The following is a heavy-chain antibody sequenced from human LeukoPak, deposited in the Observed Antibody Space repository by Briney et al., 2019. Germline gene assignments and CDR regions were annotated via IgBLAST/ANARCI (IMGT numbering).Heavy chain of an antibody. CDR2: IRNKAYGGTT. CDR1: GFTFGDYA. V-gene: IGHV3-49*01. J-gene: IGHJ4*02. Sequence: PGGSLRLSCTASGFTFGDYAMSWFRQAPGKGLEWVGFIRNKAYGGTTEYAASVKGRFTISRDGSKSIAYLQMDSLKTEDTAVYYCTRGGYYSYSYGFDYWGQGTLVTVSS. CDR3: TRGGYYSYSYGFDY. D-gene: IGHD5-18*01.